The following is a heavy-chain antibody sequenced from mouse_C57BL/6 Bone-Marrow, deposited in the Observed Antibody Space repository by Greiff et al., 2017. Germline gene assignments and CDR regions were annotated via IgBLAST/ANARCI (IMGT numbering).Heavy chain of an antibody. D-gene: IGHD1-1*01. CDR1: GFTFSSYA. J-gene: IGHJ2*01. V-gene: IGHV5-9-1*02. Sequence: EVMLVESGEGFVKPGGSLKLSCAASGFTFSSYAMSWVRQTPEKRLEWVAYISSGGDYIYYADTVKGRFTISRDNARSTLYLQMSSLKSEDTAMYYCTRASSPYFDYWGQGTTLTVSS. CDR3: TRASSPYFDY. CDR2: ISSGGDYI.